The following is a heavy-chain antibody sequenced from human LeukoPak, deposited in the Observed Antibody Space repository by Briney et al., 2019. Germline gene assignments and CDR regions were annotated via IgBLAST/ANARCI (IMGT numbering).Heavy chain of an antibody. J-gene: IGHJ6*02. CDR2: IYSGGST. D-gene: IGHD4-17*01. V-gene: IGHV3-53*05. CDR1: GFTVSSNY. Sequence: PGGSLRLSCAASGFTVSSNYMSWVRQAPGKGLEWVSVIYSGGSTYYADSVKGRFTISRDNAKNSLYLQMNSLRAEDTALYYCAKDIADDYGDPYYYGMDVWGQGTTVTVSS. CDR3: AKDIADDYGDPYYYGMDV.